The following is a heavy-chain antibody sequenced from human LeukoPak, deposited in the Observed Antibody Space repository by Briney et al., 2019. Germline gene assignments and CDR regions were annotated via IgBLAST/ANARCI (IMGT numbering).Heavy chain of an antibody. CDR3: ARDYSNYFDY. Sequence: SETLSLTCTVSGGSISSYYWSCIRQPPGKGLEWIGYIYYSGSTNYNPSLKSRVTISVDTSKNQFSLKLSSVTAADTAVYYCARDYSNYFDYWGQGTLVTVSS. CDR1: GGSISSYY. V-gene: IGHV4-59*01. CDR2: IYYSGST. J-gene: IGHJ4*02. D-gene: IGHD4-11*01.